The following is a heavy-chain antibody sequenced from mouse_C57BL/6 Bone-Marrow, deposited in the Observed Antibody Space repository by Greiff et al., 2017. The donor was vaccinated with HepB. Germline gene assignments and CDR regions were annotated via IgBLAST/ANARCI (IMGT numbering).Heavy chain of an antibody. CDR3: ARDPPYYYGSSYYFDY. Sequence: VQLQQSGPGLVKPSQSLSLTCSVTGYSITSGYYWNWIRQFPGNKLEWMGYISYDGSNNYNPSLKNRISITRDTSKNQFFLKLNSVTTEDTATYYCARDPPYYYGSSYYFDYWGQGTTLTVSS. J-gene: IGHJ2*01. D-gene: IGHD1-1*01. CDR2: ISYDGSN. CDR1: GYSITSGYY. V-gene: IGHV3-6*01.